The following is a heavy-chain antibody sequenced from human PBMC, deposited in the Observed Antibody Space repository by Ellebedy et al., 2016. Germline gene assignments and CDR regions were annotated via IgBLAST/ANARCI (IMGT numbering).Heavy chain of an antibody. Sequence: GESLKISXAASGLTFNSYAMHWVRQAPGKGPEWVAVISNDGRHKDYIESVKGRFTVSRDNSENTLYLQMNSLRPEDTAVYYCGKDPWFTSSSGGGVDVWGKGTTVTVSS. J-gene: IGHJ6*04. V-gene: IGHV3-30*18. CDR1: GLTFNSYA. D-gene: IGHD6-6*01. CDR2: ISNDGRHK. CDR3: GKDPWFTSSSGGGVDV.